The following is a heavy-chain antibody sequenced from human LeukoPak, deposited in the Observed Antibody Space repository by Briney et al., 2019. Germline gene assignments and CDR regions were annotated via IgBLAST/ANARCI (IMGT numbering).Heavy chain of an antibody. V-gene: IGHV5-51*01. D-gene: IGHD3-3*01. Sequence: KGGESLKISCKGSGYTFSSYWIGWVRQMPGKGLEWMGIIYPGDSDTRYSPSLQGQVTISVDTSIGTAYLQWSSLKASDTAIYYCAGQNDFRLDYWGQGTLVTVSS. CDR1: GYTFSSYW. CDR2: IYPGDSDT. J-gene: IGHJ4*02. CDR3: AGQNDFRLDY.